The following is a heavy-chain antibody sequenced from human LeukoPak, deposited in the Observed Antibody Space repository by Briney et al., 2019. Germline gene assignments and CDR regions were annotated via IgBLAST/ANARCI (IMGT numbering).Heavy chain of an antibody. CDR2: INPNSGGT. V-gene: IGHV1-2*02. J-gene: IGHJ4*02. Sequence: ASVKVSCKASGYTFTGYYMHWVRQAPGQGLEWMGWINPNSGGTNYAQKFQGRVTMTRDTSISTAYMELSRLRSDDTAVYYCARASTFSYDSSGYYSPYDYWGQGTLVTVSS. CDR3: ARASTFSYDSSGYYSPYDY. CDR1: GYTFTGYY. D-gene: IGHD3-22*01.